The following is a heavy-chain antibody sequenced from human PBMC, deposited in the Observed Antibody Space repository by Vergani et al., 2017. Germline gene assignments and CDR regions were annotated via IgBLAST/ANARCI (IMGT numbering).Heavy chain of an antibody. CDR2: INHSGST. V-gene: IGHV4-34*01. CDR3: ARGHYYDILTGYPYYFDY. J-gene: IGHJ4*02. Sequence: QVQLQQWGAGLLKPSETLSLTCAVYGGSFSGYYWSWIRQPPGKGLEWIGEINHSGSTNYNPSLKSRVTISVDTSKNQCSLKLSSVTAADTAVYYCARGHYYDILTGYPYYFDYWGQGTLVTVSS. D-gene: IGHD3-9*01. CDR1: GGSFSGYY.